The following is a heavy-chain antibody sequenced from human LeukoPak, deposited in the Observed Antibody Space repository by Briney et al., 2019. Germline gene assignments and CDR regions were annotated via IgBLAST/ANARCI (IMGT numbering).Heavy chain of an antibody. J-gene: IGHJ4*02. Sequence: SETLSLTCTVSGYSISSGYYWGWIRQPPGKGLEWIGSIYHSGSTFYNPSLKSRVTMSADTSKNQFSLKLSSVTAADTAVYYCARDRGYTDYVADYWGQGTLVIVSS. D-gene: IGHD4-17*01. CDR3: ARDRGYTDYVADY. V-gene: IGHV4-38-2*02. CDR1: GYSISSGYY. CDR2: IYHSGST.